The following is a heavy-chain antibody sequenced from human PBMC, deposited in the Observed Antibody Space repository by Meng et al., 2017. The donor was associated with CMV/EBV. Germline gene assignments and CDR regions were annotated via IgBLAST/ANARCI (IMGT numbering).Heavy chain of an antibody. CDR2: INPNSGGT. V-gene: IGHV1-2*02. CDR3: ARERQLLSPYYYYGMDV. J-gene: IGHJ6*02. Sequence: ASVKVSCKASGYTFTGYYMHWVRQAPGQGLEWMGWINPNSGGTNYAQKFQGRVTMTRDTSISTAYMELSRLRSDDTAVYYCARERQLLSPYYYYGMDVWGQGTTVTVSS. CDR1: GYTFTGYY. D-gene: IGHD2-2*01.